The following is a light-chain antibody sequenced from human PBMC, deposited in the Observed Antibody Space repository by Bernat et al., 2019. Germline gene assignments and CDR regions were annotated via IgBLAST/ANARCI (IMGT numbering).Light chain of an antibody. Sequence: EIVLTQSPGTLSLSPGERATLSCRASQSVSSSSLAWYQQKPGQAPRLLIYGASSRATGIPDRFSGSGSGTDFTLTISRLEPEDFAVYYCQQYAGSPRTFGQGTKVEI. J-gene: IGKJ1*01. V-gene: IGKV3-20*01. CDR2: GAS. CDR3: QQYAGSPRT. CDR1: QSVSSSS.